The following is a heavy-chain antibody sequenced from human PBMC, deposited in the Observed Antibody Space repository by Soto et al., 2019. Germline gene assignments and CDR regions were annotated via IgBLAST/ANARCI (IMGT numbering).Heavy chain of an antibody. CDR3: AKDSRYFDL. V-gene: IGHV3-74*01. CDR2: IDTSGSST. Sequence: GGSLRLSCEASGFIFTNFAMHWVRQVPGKGLVWVSRIDTSGSSTSYADSVKGRFTISRDNAKNTVSLQMNSLRAEDTGVYYCAKDSRYFDLWSQGSLVTVSS. CDR1: GFIFTNFA. D-gene: IGHD1-20*01. J-gene: IGHJ4*02.